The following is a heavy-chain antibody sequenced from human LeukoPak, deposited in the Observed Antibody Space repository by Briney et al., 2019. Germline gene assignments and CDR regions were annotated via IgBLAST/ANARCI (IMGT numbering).Heavy chain of an antibody. J-gene: IGHJ6*03. CDR2: INHSGRT. V-gene: IGHV4-34*01. Sequence: SETLSLTCAVYGGSFSGYYWSWIRQPPGKGLEWIGEINHSGRTNYNPSLKSRVTISVDTCKNQLSLKLSSVTAADTAVYYCGRASRGELHYDSLYYYYYMDVWGKGTTVTVSS. CDR1: GGSFSGYY. CDR3: GRASRGELHYDSLYYYYYMDV. D-gene: IGHD3-10*01.